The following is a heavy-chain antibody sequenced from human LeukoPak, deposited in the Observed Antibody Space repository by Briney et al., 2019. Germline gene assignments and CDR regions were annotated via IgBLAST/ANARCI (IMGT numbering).Heavy chain of an antibody. J-gene: IGHJ5*02. V-gene: IGHV4-59*01. CDR3: ARVVGYCSSTSCYTGNWFDP. D-gene: IGHD2-2*02. CDR1: GGSFSGYY. Sequence: SETLSLTCAVYGGSFSGYYWSWIRQPPGKGLEWIGYIYYSGSTNYNPSLKSRVTISVDTSKNQFSLKLCSVTAADTAVYYCARVVGYCSSTSCYTGNWFDPWGQGTLVTVSS. CDR2: IYYSGST.